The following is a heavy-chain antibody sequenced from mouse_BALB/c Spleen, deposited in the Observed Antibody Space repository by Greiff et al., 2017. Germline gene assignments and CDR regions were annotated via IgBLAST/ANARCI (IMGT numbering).Heavy chain of an antibody. J-gene: IGHJ1*01. CDR3: ARKHYEYDRRYIED. CDR1: GYTFTSYW. V-gene: IGHV1S41*01. Sequence: DLVKPGASVKLSCKASGYTFTSYWINWIKQRPGQGLEWIGRIAPGSGSTYYNEMFKGKATLTVDTSSSTAYIQLSSLSSEDSAVYFCARKHYEYDRRYIEDWGAGTTVTVSS. D-gene: IGHD2-4*01. CDR2: IAPGSGST.